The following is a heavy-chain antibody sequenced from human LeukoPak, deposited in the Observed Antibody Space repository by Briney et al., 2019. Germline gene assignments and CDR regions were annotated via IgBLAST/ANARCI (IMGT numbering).Heavy chain of an antibody. V-gene: IGHV4-39*07. CDR3: ARLVVAATTGDY. CDR1: GGSISSSSYY. CDR2: IYYSGST. J-gene: IGHJ4*02. D-gene: IGHD2-15*01. Sequence: SETLSLTCTVSGGSISSSSYYWGWIRQPPGKGLEWIGSIYYSGSTYYNPSLKSRVPLSVDTSKNQFSLKLSSVTAADTAVYYCARLVVAATTGDYWGQGTLVTVSS.